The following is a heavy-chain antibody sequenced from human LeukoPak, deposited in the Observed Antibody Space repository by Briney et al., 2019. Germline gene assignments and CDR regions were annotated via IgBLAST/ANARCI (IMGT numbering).Heavy chain of an antibody. CDR1: GYSFTDYW. CDR3: ARGGYSGYALGDY. CDR2: IYPGDSDT. J-gene: IGHJ4*02. D-gene: IGHD5-12*01. Sequence: GESLKISCKGSGYSFTDYWIVWVLQMPGKGLECMGLIYPGDSDTRYSPSFQGQVTISADKSISTAYLQWSSLKASDTAMYYCARGGYSGYALGDYWGQGALVTVSS. V-gene: IGHV5-51*01.